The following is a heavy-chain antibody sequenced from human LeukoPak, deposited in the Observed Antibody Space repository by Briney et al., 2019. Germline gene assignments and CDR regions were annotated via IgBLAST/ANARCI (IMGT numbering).Heavy chain of an antibody. D-gene: IGHD7-27*01. CDR1: GFTFSDYA. CDR3: AEAPATGEGYYFYYMDV. CDR2: VNGRGATT. J-gene: IGHJ6*03. Sequence: PGGSLRLSCAASGFASGFTFSDYAVSWVRQAPGKGPEWVASVNGRGATTYYADSVRGRFTISRDNSKNTLYLQMISLGADDTAGYFCAEAPATGEGYYFYYMDVWGKGTTVTVSS. V-gene: IGHV3-23*01.